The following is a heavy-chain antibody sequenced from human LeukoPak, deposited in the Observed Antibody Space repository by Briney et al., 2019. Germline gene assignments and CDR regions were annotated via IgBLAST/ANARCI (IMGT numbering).Heavy chain of an antibody. V-gene: IGHV4-39*07. CDR2: IYSSGST. Sequence: PSETLSLTCTVSGGSISSSYYYWGWIRQPPGKGLEWIGSIYSSGSTYYNPSLKSRVTISVDTSKNQFSLKLSSVTAADTAVYYCARDPGRYDFWSGYYTGYYGMDVWGQGTTVTVSS. CDR1: GGSISSSYYY. CDR3: ARDPGRYDFWSGYYTGYYGMDV. D-gene: IGHD3-3*01. J-gene: IGHJ6*02.